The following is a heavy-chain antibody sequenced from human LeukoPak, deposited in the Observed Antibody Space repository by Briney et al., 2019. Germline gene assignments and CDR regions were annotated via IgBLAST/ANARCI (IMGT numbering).Heavy chain of an antibody. CDR2: ISGSGGST. V-gene: IGHV3-23*01. Sequence: GGSLRLSCAASGFTFSSYGMSWVRQAPGKGLEWVSAISGSGGSTYYADSVKGRFTISRDNAKNSLYLQMNSLRAEDTAVYYCATDYDILTGVTLDYWGQGTLVTVSS. D-gene: IGHD3-9*01. J-gene: IGHJ4*02. CDR1: GFTFSSYG. CDR3: ATDYDILTGVTLDY.